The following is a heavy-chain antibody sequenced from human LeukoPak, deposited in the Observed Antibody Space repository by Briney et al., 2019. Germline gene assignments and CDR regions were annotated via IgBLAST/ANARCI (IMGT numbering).Heavy chain of an antibody. CDR2: ISSSSSYI. Sequence: GGSLRLSCAASGFTFSSYSMNWVRQAPGKGLEWVSSISSSSSYIYYADSVKGRFTISRDNAKKSLYLQMNSLRAEDTAVYYCAISSGDYPAFDYWGQGTLVT. J-gene: IGHJ4*02. CDR1: GFTFSSYS. CDR3: AISSGDYPAFDY. V-gene: IGHV3-21*01. D-gene: IGHD3-22*01.